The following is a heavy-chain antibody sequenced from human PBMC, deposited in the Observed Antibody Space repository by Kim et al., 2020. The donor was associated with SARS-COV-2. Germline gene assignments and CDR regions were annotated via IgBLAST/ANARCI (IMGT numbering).Heavy chain of an antibody. CDR3: VKGGYYYDSSGYYDY. CDR1: GFTFSNYA. V-gene: IGHV3-64D*09. D-gene: IGHD3-22*01. CDR2: ISSNGGST. J-gene: IGHJ4*01. Sequence: GGSLRLSCSASGFTFSNYAMHWVRQAPGKGPKYVSSISSNGGSTYYADSVKGRSTISRDNSKNTLYLQMSSLRAEDTAVYYCVKGGYYYDSSGYYDYWG.